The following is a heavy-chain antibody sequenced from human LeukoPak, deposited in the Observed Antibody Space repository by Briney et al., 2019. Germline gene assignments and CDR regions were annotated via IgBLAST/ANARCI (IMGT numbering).Heavy chain of an antibody. V-gene: IGHV4-34*01. Sequence: SETLSLTCAVYGGSFSGYFWSWIRQPPGKGLEWIGSVSTYYNPSLKSRVTTSADTSKNQFSLKLSPVTAADTAVYYCARHIRRQWLSEFDYWGQGTLVTVSS. CDR2: VST. CDR3: ARHIRRQWLSEFDY. J-gene: IGHJ4*02. D-gene: IGHD6-19*01. CDR1: GGSFSGYF.